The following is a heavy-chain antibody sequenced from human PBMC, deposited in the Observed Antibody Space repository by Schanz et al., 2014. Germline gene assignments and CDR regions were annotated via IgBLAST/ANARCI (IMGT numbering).Heavy chain of an antibody. CDR1: GFTFSSYS. CDR3: VRDSFFAFDY. V-gene: IGHV3-48*01. J-gene: IGHJ4*02. Sequence: EVQLVESGGGLVQPGGSLRLSCTASGFTFSSYSMNWVRQAPGKGLEWVSYVSRSTPDIYYADTVKGRFTRSRDNAKNTVCLQMNSLRAEDTAVYDCVRDSFFAFDYWGQGTLVTVSS. D-gene: IGHD3-3*01. CDR2: VSRSTPDI.